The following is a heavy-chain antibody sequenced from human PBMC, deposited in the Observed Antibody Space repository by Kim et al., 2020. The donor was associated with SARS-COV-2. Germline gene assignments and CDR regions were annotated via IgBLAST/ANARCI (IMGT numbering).Heavy chain of an antibody. D-gene: IGHD3-16*01. Sequence: YSPSFRAQVTISADTSTSTAYLQWSSLKASDTAMYYCARSAGPYDYYFDYWGQGTLVTVSS. V-gene: IGHV5-51*01. J-gene: IGHJ4*02. CDR3: ARSAGPYDYYFDY.